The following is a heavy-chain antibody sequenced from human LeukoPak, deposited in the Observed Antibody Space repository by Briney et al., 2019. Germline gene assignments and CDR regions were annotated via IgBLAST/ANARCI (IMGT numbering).Heavy chain of an antibody. CDR2: ISSSGSTI. J-gene: IGHJ4*02. D-gene: IGHD2-2*01. CDR1: GFTFSDYY. Sequence: PGGSLRLSCAASGFTFSDYYMSWIRQAPGKGLEWVSYISSSGSTIYYADSVEGRFTISRDNAKNSLYLQMNSLRAEDTAVYYCARRSAAAPGSPFDYWGQGTLVTVSS. CDR3: ARRSAAAPGSPFDY. V-gene: IGHV3-11*04.